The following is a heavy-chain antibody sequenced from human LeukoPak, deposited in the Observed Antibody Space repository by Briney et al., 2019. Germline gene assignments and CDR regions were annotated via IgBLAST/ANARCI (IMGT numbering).Heavy chain of an antibody. CDR2: IYHSGST. D-gene: IGHD4-23*01. V-gene: IGHV4-59*12. CDR1: GGSISRNY. CDR3: ARDQSLNGDYGGH. Sequence: PSETLSVTCTVSGGSISRNYWYWIRQPPGKGLEWIGEIYHSGSTSYNPSLKSRVTISVDKSKNQFSLKLSSVTAADTAVYYCARDQSLNGDYGGHWGEGTLVTVSS. J-gene: IGHJ4*02.